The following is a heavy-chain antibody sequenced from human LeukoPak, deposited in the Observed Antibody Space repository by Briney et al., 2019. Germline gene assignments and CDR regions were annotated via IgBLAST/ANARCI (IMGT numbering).Heavy chain of an antibody. CDR2: IKQDGSEI. Sequence: GGSLRLSCAASGFTMRNHWMSWVRQAPGKGLEWVADIKQDGSEIHYVDSVEGRFTISRDNAKNSLYLQMNSLRAEDTAVYYCVRDNPRQQGFAYWGQGTLVTVSS. J-gene: IGHJ4*02. CDR3: VRDNPRQQGFAY. D-gene: IGHD6-13*01. CDR1: GFTMRNHW. V-gene: IGHV3-7*03.